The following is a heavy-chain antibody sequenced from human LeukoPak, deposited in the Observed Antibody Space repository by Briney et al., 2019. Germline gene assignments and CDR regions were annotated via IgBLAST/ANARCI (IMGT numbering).Heavy chain of an antibody. CDR1: GYTFIFHY. D-gene: IGHD3-16*01. CDR2: INPNNGDT. CDR3: ARLRLGEFDAFDI. Sequence: ASVKVSCKASGYTFIFHYIHWVRQAPGQGLEWMGWINPNNGDTKYAQKFQGRVTMTSDTSITTAYMELSSLRSDDTAVYYCARLRLGEFDAFDIWGQGTMVTVSS. V-gene: IGHV1-2*02. J-gene: IGHJ3*02.